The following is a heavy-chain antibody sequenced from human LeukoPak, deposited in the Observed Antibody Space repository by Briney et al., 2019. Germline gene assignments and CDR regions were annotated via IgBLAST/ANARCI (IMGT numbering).Heavy chain of an antibody. J-gene: IGHJ4*02. Sequence: PGGSLILSCAASGFTFSSYSMTSVRQAPGKGLEWASSISSSSSYIYYADSVKGRFTISRDNAKNSLYLQMNSLRAEDTAVYYCARDLSSDSSGYYYDYWGQGTLVTVSS. CDR3: ARDLSSDSSGYYYDY. V-gene: IGHV3-21*01. CDR2: ISSSSSYI. D-gene: IGHD3-22*01. CDR1: GFTFSSYS.